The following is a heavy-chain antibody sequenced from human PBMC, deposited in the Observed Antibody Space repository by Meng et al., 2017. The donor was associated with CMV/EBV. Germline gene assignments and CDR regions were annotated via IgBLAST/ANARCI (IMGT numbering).Heavy chain of an antibody. D-gene: IGHD2-15*01. CDR1: GGSFSGYY. Sequence: VQLPQWGAGLLKPSETLSLTCAFYGGSFSGYYWSWIRQPPGKGLEWIGEINHSGSTNYNPSLKSRVTISVDTSKNQFSLKLSSVTAADTAVYYCASSLTYPDYWGQGTLVTVSS. V-gene: IGHV4-34*01. CDR3: ASSLTYPDY. CDR2: INHSGST. J-gene: IGHJ4*02.